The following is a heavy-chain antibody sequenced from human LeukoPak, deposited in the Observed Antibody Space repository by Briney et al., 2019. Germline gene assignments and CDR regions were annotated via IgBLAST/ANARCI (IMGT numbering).Heavy chain of an antibody. CDR1: GFIFSSHW. CDR3: ARERSASDLDQ. Sequence: GGSLRLSCAASGFIFSSHWMSWVRQAPGKGLEWVSSIISGSGYIYYADSVKGRFTISRDNAKNSLYLQMNSLRAEDTAVYYCARERSASDLDQWGQGTLVTVSS. J-gene: IGHJ4*02. V-gene: IGHV3-21*01. CDR2: IISGSGYI.